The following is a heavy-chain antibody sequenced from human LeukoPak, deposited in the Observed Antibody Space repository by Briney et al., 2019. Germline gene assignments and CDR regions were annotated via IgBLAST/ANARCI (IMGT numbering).Heavy chain of an antibody. CDR1: GGSFSGYY. CDR2: INHSGST. J-gene: IGHJ4*02. CDR3: ARQVITMIAYDY. Sequence: SETLSLTCAVYGGSFSGYYWSWIRQPPGKGLEWIGEINHSGSTNYNPSLKSRVTISVDTSKNQFSLKLSSVTAADTAVYYCARQVITMIAYDYWGQGTLVTVSS. D-gene: IGHD3-22*01. V-gene: IGHV4-34*01.